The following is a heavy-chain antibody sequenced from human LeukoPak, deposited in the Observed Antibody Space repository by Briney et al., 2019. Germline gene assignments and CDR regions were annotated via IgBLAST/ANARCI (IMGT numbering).Heavy chain of an antibody. V-gene: IGHV3-23*01. CDR1: GSTFGSYA. CDR2: ISGSGGST. CDR3: AKDGGYQLSDS. D-gene: IGHD2-2*01. J-gene: IGHJ5*01. Sequence: GGSPRLSCAASGSTFGSYAMSWVRQAPGKGLEWVSAISGSGGSTYYADSVKGRFTISRDNSKNTLYLQMNSLRAEDTAVYYCAKDGGYQLSDSWGQGTLVTVSS.